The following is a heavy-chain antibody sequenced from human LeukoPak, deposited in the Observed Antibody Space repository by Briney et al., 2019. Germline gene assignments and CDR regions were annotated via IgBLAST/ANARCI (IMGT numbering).Heavy chain of an antibody. D-gene: IGHD5-18*01. CDR1: GFTFSAYA. J-gene: IGHJ4*02. Sequence: PGGSLRLSCAASGFTFSAYAMHWVRQAPGKGLEWVAFIQYDGSNKYYADSVKGRFTISRDNSKNTLYLQMNSLRAEDTAVYYCAKDRGGYSYGYPNYWGQGTLVTVSS. CDR2: IQYDGSNK. V-gene: IGHV3-30*02. CDR3: AKDRGGYSYGYPNY.